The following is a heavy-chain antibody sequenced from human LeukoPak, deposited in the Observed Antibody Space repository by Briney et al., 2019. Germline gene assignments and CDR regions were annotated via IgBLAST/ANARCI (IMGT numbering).Heavy chain of an antibody. V-gene: IGHV3-23*01. Sequence: GGTLRLSCAASEFTFSDYAMSWVRQAPGKGLEWVSVISGGGDNTFYADSVKGRFTISRDNSKNTLYLQMYSLRAEDTAVYYCAREGNYMDVWGKGTTVTVSS. CDR1: EFTFSDYA. CDR2: ISGGGDNT. CDR3: AREGNYMDV. J-gene: IGHJ6*03. D-gene: IGHD2/OR15-2a*01.